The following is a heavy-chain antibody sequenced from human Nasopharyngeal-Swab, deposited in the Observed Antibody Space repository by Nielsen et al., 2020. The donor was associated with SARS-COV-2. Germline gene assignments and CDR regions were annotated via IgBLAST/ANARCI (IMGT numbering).Heavy chain of an antibody. CDR1: GCSISSYY. D-gene: IGHD2-15*01. CDR3: ASYSRLLGLFDY. V-gene: IGHV4-59*01. Sequence: SETLSLTCTVSGCSISSYYWSWIRQPPGKGLEWIGYTYYSGSANYNPSLKSRVTISVDTSKNQFSLKLSSVTAADTAVYYCASYSRLLGLFDYWGQGTLVTVSS. J-gene: IGHJ4*02. CDR2: TYYSGSA.